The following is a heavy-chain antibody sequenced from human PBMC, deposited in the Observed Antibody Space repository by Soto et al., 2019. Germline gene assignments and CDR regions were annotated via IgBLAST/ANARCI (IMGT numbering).Heavy chain of an antibody. CDR3: AVAGYHFDF. D-gene: IGHD6-19*01. CDR2: INPNSGDT. J-gene: IGHJ4*02. Sequence: ASVKVSCKASGYTFTGYYIHWVRQAPGQGLEWMALINPNSGDTNYAQKFQGRVTLTRDTSINTVYMEVTSLRFDDTAVYDCAVAGYHFDFWGQGALVTVSS. V-gene: IGHV1-2*02. CDR1: GYTFTGYY.